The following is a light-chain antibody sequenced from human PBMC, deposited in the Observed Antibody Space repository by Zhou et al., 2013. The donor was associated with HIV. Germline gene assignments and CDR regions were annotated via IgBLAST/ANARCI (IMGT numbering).Light chain of an antibody. CDR2: GAS. Sequence: EFVLTQSPGTLSLSPGERATLSCRASQSVNSAYLAWYQQKPGQAPRLLIYGASSRATGIPDRFSGSGSGTDFTLTISRLEPEDFAVYYCQQYADSQMYTFGQGTKLEIK. J-gene: IGKJ2*01. CDR1: QSVNSAY. V-gene: IGKV3-20*01. CDR3: QQYADSQMYT.